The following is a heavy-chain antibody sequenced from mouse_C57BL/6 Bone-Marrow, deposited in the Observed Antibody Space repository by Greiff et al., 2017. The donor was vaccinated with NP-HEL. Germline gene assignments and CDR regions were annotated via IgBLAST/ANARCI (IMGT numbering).Heavy chain of an antibody. D-gene: IGHD1-1*01. CDR2: INPSTGGI. Sequence: VQLQQSGPELVKPGASVKISCKASGYSFTGYYMNWVKQSPEKSLEWIGEINPSTGGITYNQKFKAKATLTVDKSSSTAYMQLKSLTSEDSAVYCYEREGGYYCPYAMDYGGQGTGVTVSS. CDR1: GYSFTGYY. V-gene: IGHV1-42*01. CDR3: EREGGYYCPYAMDY. J-gene: IGHJ4*01.